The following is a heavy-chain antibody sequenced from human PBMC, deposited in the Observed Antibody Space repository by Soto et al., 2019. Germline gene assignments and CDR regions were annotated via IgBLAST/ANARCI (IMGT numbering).Heavy chain of an antibody. V-gene: IGHV3-23*01. CDR3: AKVSAGNYYYGMDV. Sequence: EVQLLESGGGLVQPGGSLRLSCAASGFTFSSYAMSWVRQAPGKGLECVSAISGSGGSTYYADSVKGRCTISRDNSKNTLYLQMNSRRAEDTAVYYCAKVSAGNYYYGMDVWGQGTTVTVSS. CDR1: GFTFSSYA. CDR2: ISGSGGST. J-gene: IGHJ6*02. D-gene: IGHD6-13*01.